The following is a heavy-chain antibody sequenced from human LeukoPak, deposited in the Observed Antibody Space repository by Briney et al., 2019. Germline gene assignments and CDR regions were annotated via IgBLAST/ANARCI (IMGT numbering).Heavy chain of an antibody. J-gene: IGHJ5*02. D-gene: IGHD4-17*01. CDR1: GYTFTSYG. Sequence: GASVKVSCKASGYTFTSYGISWVRQAPGQGLEWMGRISTKTGDSVYAQKFQGRVSMTTDTSTSTAYLELRSLSSDDTAVYYCARTMTTLPTHGELDLWGQGTQVTVSS. CDR3: ARTMTTLPTHGELDL. V-gene: IGHV1-18*01. CDR2: ISTKTGDS.